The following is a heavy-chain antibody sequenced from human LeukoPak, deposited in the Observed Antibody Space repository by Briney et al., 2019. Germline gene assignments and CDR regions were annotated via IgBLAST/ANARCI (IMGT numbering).Heavy chain of an antibody. CDR2: ISSSSSYI. V-gene: IGHV3-21*01. Sequence: PGGSLRLSCAASGFTFSSYSMNWVRQAPGKGLEWVSSISSSSSYIYYADSVKGRFTISRDNAKNSLYLQMNSLRAEDTAVYYCARDRIEQQRTLGRSTNYYSYYYMDVWGKGTTVTVSS. CDR3: ARDRIEQQRTLGRSTNYYSYYYMDV. D-gene: IGHD6-13*01. CDR1: GFTFSSYS. J-gene: IGHJ6*03.